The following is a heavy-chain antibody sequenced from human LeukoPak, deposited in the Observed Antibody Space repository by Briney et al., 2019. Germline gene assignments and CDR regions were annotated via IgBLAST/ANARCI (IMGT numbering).Heavy chain of an antibody. J-gene: IGHJ4*02. Sequence: GGSLRLSCAASGFSVRTTYMSWVRQAPGKGLEWVSVLYTGGGTDHGDSVKGRFTISRDNSKNTLSLQMNSPRVEDTAIYYCTRSGYRHPYHFDSWGQGTLVIVSS. D-gene: IGHD3-22*01. CDR3: TRSGYRHPYHFDS. CDR1: GFSVRTTY. CDR2: LYTGGGT. V-gene: IGHV3-53*01.